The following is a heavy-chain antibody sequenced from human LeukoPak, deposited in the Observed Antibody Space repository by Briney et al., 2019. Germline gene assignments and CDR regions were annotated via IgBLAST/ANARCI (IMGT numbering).Heavy chain of an antibody. J-gene: IGHJ4*02. D-gene: IGHD5-18*01. V-gene: IGHV4-30-4*01. CDR1: GGSISSGDYY. CDR2: IYYSGST. Sequence: SETLSLTCTVSGGSISSGDYYWSWIRQPPGKGLEWIGYIYYSGSTYYNPSLKSRVTISVDTSKNQFSLKLSSVTAADTAVYYCARVFMGTAMVETYYFDYWGQGTLVTVSS. CDR3: ARVFMGTAMVETYYFDY.